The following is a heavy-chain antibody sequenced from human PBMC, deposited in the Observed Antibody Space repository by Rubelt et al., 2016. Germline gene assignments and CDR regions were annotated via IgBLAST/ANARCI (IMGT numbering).Heavy chain of an antibody. CDR3: ARLLRSYWYFDL. V-gene: IGHV4-39*01. CDR1: GGSISSGGYY. Sequence: QVQLQESGPGLVKPSQTLSLTCTVSGGSISSGGYYWSWIRQHPGKGLEWIGSIYYRGSTYSNPSLKSRVTTSVDTSKNQLSLKLSSVTAEDTAVHYCARLLRSYWYFDLWGRGTLVTVSS. CDR2: IYYRGST. J-gene: IGHJ2*01.